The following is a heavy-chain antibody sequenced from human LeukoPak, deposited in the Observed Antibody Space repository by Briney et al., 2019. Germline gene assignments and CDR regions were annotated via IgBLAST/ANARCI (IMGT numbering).Heavy chain of an antibody. CDR1: GFTSSNAW. CDR3: TTELSCGTSCYTFDY. CDR2: IKSKTDGGTT. Sequence: GGSLRLSCAAPGFTSSNAWMSLVRQAPGKGLEWVGRIKSKTDGGTTDYAAHVKGRFTISKDDSKNTLYLQMNSLKTEDTAVYYCTTELSCGTSCYTFDYWGQGTLVTVSS. J-gene: IGHJ4*02. V-gene: IGHV3-15*01. D-gene: IGHD2-2*01.